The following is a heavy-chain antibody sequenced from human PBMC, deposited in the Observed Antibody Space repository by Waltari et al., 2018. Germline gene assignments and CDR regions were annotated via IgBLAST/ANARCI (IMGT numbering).Heavy chain of an antibody. CDR3: AKGRWGSSGWYFDY. CDR1: GFTFDDYA. V-gene: IGHV3-9*01. Sequence: EVQLVESGGGLVQPGRSLRLSCAASGFTFDDYAMHWVRQAPGKGLEWVSGISWNSGSIGYADSVKGRFTISRDNAKNSLYLQMNSLRAEDTALYYCAKGRWGSSGWYFDYWGQGTLVTVSS. CDR2: ISWNSGSI. J-gene: IGHJ4*02. D-gene: IGHD6-19*01.